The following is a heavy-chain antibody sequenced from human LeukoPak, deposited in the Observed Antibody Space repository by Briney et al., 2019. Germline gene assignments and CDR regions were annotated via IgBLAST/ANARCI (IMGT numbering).Heavy chain of an antibody. CDR1: GFTFSSYS. V-gene: IGHV3-48*04. J-gene: IGHJ6*03. D-gene: IGHD7-27*01. CDR3: ARENGEYYMDV. Sequence: GGSLRLSCAASGFTFSSYSMNWVRQAPGKGLEWVSYISSSSSTIYYADSVKGRFTISRDNAKNSLYLQMNSLRAEDTAVYYCARENGEYYMDVWDKGTTVTVSS. CDR2: ISSSSSTI.